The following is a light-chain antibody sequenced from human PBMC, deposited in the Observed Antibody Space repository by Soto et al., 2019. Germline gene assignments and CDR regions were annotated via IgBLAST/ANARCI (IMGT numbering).Light chain of an antibody. Sequence: EIVMTQSPATLTVSPGERSTLSFRASQSVSNNYLAWYQQKPGQAPRVLIYGASNRATGIPDRFSGSWSRKVFIITISRLEPEYAALYYYQQYGSSGTFGQGTKVDIK. CDR3: QQYGSSGT. CDR1: QSVSNNY. J-gene: IGKJ1*01. V-gene: IGKV3-20*01. CDR2: GAS.